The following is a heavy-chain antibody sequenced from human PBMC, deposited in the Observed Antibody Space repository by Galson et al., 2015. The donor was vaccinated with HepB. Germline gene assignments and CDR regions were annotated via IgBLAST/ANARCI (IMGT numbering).Heavy chain of an antibody. CDR3: ASSLSGYSYGYPNDAFDI. J-gene: IGHJ3*02. D-gene: IGHD5-18*01. CDR2: IYYSGST. V-gene: IGHV4-59*01. Sequence: ETLSLTCTVSGGSISSYYWSWIRQPPGKGLEWIGYIYYSGSTNYNPSLKSRVTISVDTSKNQFSLKLSSVTAADTAVYYCASSLSGYSYGYPNDAFDIWGQGTMVTVSS. CDR1: GGSISSYY.